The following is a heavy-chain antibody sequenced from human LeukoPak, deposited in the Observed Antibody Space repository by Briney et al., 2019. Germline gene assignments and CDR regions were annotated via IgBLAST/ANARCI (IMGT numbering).Heavy chain of an antibody. CDR2: ISSSSIYR. CDR1: GLSFSTYS. V-gene: IGHV3-21*01. J-gene: IGHJ6*04. Sequence: PGGSLRLSCAASGLSFSTYSMNWVRQAPGKGLEWVSSISSSSIYRYYADSVKGRFTISRDNAKNSLYLQMNSLRAEDTAVYYCAELGTTMIGGVWGKGTTVTISS. CDR3: AELGTTMIGGV. D-gene: IGHD3-10*02.